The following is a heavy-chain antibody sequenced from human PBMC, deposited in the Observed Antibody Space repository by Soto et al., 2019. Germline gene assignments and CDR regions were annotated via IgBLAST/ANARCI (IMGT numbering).Heavy chain of an antibody. V-gene: IGHV4-34*01. Sequence: PSETLSLTCAVYGGSFSGYYWSWIRQPPGKGLEWIGEINHSGSTNYNPSLKSRVTISVDTSKNQFSLKLSSVTAADTAVYYCARGAKSTSSYYYYYYMDAWGKATMVTVYS. J-gene: IGHJ6*03. CDR3: ARGAKSTSSYYYYYYMDA. CDR2: INHSGST. D-gene: IGHD2-2*01. CDR1: GGSFSGYY.